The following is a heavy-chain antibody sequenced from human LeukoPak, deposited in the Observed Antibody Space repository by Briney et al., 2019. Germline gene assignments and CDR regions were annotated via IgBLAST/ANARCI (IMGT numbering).Heavy chain of an antibody. Sequence: SQTLSLTCTVSGGSISSGSYYWSWIRQPAGTGLEWLGRIYTSGSTNYNPSLKSRVTISVDMSKNQFSLKLRSVTAADTAVYYCARDYYGSGYYYYYMDVWGKGTTVTISS. J-gene: IGHJ6*03. D-gene: IGHD3-10*01. CDR3: ARDYYGSGYYYYYMDV. V-gene: IGHV4-61*02. CDR1: GGSISSGSYY. CDR2: IYTSGST.